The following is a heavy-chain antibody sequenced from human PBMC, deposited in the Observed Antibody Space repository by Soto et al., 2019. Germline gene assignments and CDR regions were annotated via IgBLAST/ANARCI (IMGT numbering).Heavy chain of an antibody. Sequence: GGSLRLFCAASGFTFSSYAMSWVRQAPGKGLEWVSAISGSGGSTYYADSVKGRFTISRDNSKNTLYLQMNSLRAEDTAVYYCAKEGYDFWSGYPAGGDGMDVWGQGTKVTVSS. CDR2: ISGSGGST. CDR3: AKEGYDFWSGYPAGGDGMDV. CDR1: GFTFSSYA. J-gene: IGHJ6*02. D-gene: IGHD3-3*01. V-gene: IGHV3-23*01.